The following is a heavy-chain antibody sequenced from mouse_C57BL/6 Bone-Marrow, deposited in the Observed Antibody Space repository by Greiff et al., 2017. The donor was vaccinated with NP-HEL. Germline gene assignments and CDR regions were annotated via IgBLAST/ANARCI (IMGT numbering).Heavy chain of an antibody. D-gene: IGHD1-1*01. CDR3: ARDRLDYGFDY. V-gene: IGHV5-4*01. J-gene: IGHJ2*01. Sequence: EVMLVESGGGLVKPGGSLKLSCAASGFTFSSYAMSWVRQTPEKRLEWVATISDGGSYTYYPDNVKGRFTISRDNAKNNLYLQMSHLKSEDTAMYYCARDRLDYGFDYWGQGTTLTVSS. CDR1: GFTFSSYA. CDR2: ISDGGSYT.